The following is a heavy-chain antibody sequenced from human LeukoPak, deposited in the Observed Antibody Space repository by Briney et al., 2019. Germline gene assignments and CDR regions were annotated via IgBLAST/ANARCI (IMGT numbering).Heavy chain of an antibody. CDR2: ISWNSGSI. J-gene: IGHJ4*02. Sequence: GGSLRLSCAASGFTFSSYWMHWVRQAPGKGLEWVSGISWNSGSIGYADSVKGRFTISRDNAKNSLYLQMNSLRAEDTALYYCAKGQAAGTWGQGTLVTVSS. CDR1: GFTFSSYW. CDR3: AKGQAAGT. V-gene: IGHV3-9*01. D-gene: IGHD6-13*01.